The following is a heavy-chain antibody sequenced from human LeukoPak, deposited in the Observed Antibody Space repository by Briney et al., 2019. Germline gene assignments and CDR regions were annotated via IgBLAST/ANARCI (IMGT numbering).Heavy chain of an antibody. D-gene: IGHD1-26*01. Sequence: PSETLFLTCTVSGGSISSYYWSWIRQPPGKGLEWIGYIYYSGSTNYNPSLKSRVTISVDTSKNQFSLKLSSVTAADTAVYYCASGVGGAPYYYYYGMDVWGQGTTVTVSS. CDR3: ASGVGGAPYYYYYGMDV. CDR1: GGSISSYY. J-gene: IGHJ6*02. CDR2: IYYSGST. V-gene: IGHV4-59*01.